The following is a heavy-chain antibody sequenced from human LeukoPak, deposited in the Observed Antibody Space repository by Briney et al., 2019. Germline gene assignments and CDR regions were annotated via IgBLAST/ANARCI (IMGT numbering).Heavy chain of an antibody. CDR2: IKPDGYDK. Sequence: PGGSLRLSCAASGFTFSSYWMGWVRQAPGKGLEWVANIKPDGYDKYYVDSLKGRFTISRDNAENSLFLQMDSLRAEDTAVYYCARALYNHGWFPDYFDYWGQGTLVTVSS. CDR3: ARALYNHGWFPDYFDY. D-gene: IGHD1-14*01. CDR1: GFTFSSYW. V-gene: IGHV3-7*01. J-gene: IGHJ4*02.